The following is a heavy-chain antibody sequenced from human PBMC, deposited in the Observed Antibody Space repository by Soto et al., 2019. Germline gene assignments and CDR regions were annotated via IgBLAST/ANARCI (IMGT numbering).Heavy chain of an antibody. Sequence: QVQLVESGGGAVQPGESLRLSCVASGFDFTYYAMHWVRQAPGKGLESVAVMSSDGSKIHHTDSVKGRFTISRDNSKNTLHLQMNSLRKEDTAVYFCAKDEGVGGTLGLFDYWGRGTLVSVSS. CDR1: GFDFTYYA. V-gene: IGHV3-30*18. CDR2: MSSDGSKI. CDR3: AKDEGVGGTLGLFDY. J-gene: IGHJ4*02. D-gene: IGHD1-26*01.